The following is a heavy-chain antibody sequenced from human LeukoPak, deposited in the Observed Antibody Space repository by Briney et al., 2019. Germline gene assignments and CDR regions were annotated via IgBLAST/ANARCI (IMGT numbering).Heavy chain of an antibody. Sequence: SETLSLTCTVSVDSIGSHLWSWIRQSQWKGLEWIGHIYHSGSTNYNPSLKSRVTISIDTSKNQFSLKLTSVTSADTAVYYCARDGPAYTSRWYDYYYGLDVWGQGTTVTVSS. CDR1: VDSIGSHL. CDR2: IYHSGST. CDR3: ARDGPAYTSRWYDYYYGLDV. J-gene: IGHJ6*02. V-gene: IGHV4-59*11. D-gene: IGHD2-2*01.